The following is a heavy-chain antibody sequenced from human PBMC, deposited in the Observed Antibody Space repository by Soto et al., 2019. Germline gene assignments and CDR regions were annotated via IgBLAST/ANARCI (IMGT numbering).Heavy chain of an antibody. D-gene: IGHD3-16*01. CDR2: IIPILGIA. J-gene: IGHJ6*02. V-gene: IGHV1-69*04. CDR3: ARDFVVTSNVPPLKYYYYGMDV. Sequence: SWVRQAPGQGLEWMGRIIPILGIANYEKKFQGGVTITADKSTSTAYMELSSLRSEDTAVYYCARDFVVTSNVPPLKYYYYGMDVWGQGTTVTVTS.